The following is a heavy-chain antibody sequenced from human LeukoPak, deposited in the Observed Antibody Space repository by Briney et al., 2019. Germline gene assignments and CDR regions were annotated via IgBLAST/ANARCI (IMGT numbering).Heavy chain of an antibody. Sequence: ASVKVSCKVSGYTLTELSMHWVRQAPGKGLEWMGGFDPEDGETIYAQKFQGRVTMTRDTSISTAYMELSRLRSDDTAVYYCARVLGYCSSTSCDYYMDVWGKGTTVTVSS. CDR1: GYTLTELS. V-gene: IGHV1-24*01. J-gene: IGHJ6*03. CDR3: ARVLGYCSSTSCDYYMDV. CDR2: FDPEDGET. D-gene: IGHD2-2*01.